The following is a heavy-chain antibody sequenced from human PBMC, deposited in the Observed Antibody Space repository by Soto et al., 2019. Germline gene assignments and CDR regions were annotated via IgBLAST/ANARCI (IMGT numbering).Heavy chain of an antibody. CDR3: AKDGIAAGGMDV. J-gene: IGHJ6*02. CDR1: GWTFDDYT. CDR2: ISWDGGST. Sequence: PVGALRLSCAASGWTFDDYTMHWVRQATGKGLEWVSLISWDGGSTYYADSVKGRFTISRDNSKNSLYLQMNSLRTEDTALYYCAKDGIAAGGMDVWGQGTTVTVSS. V-gene: IGHV3-43*01. D-gene: IGHD6-25*01.